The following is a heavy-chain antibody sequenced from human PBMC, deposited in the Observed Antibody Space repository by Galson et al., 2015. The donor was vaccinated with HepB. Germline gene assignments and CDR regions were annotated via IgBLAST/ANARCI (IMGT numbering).Heavy chain of an antibody. J-gene: IGHJ4*02. CDR3: AKDGTSGLLSPDFDY. V-gene: IGHV3-30*18. Sequence: SLRLSCAASGFTFSSYGMHWVRQAPGKGLEWVAVISYDGSNKYYADSVKGRFTISRDNSKNTLYLQMNSLRAEDTAVYYCAKDGTSGLLSPDFDYWGQGTLVTVSS. CDR1: GFTFSSYG. D-gene: IGHD2-21*02. CDR2: ISYDGSNK.